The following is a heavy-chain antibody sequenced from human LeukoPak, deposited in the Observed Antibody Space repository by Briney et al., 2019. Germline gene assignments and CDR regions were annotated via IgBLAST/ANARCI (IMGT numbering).Heavy chain of an antibody. Sequence: PGGSLRLSCAASGFTFSSYWMHWVRQAPGKGRVWVSRVNSDGSSTSYADSVKGRFTISRDNAKNTLYLQMNSLRAEDTAVYYCARDVKGYYDSSGSWGQGTLVTVSS. J-gene: IGHJ4*02. D-gene: IGHD3-22*01. V-gene: IGHV3-74*01. CDR1: GFTFSSYW. CDR3: ARDVKGYYDSSGS. CDR2: VNSDGSST.